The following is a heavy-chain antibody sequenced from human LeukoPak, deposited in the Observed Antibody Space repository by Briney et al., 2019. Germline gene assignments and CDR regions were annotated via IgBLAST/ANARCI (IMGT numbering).Heavy chain of an antibody. CDR1: GYSISSGYY. V-gene: IGHV4-38-2*02. Sequence: SETLSLTCTVSGYSISSGYYWGWIRQPPGKGLEWIGSIYHSGNTYYSPSLKSRVTISVDTSKNQFSLKLSSVTAADTAVYYCAASPTRPDYWGQGTLVTVSS. J-gene: IGHJ4*02. CDR2: IYHSGNT. CDR3: AASPTRPDY.